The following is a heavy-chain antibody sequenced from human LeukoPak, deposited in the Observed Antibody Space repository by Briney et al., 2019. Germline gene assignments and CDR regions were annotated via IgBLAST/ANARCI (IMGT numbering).Heavy chain of an antibody. CDR1: GFAFSSYW. J-gene: IGHJ6*04. Sequence: GGSLRLSCAASGFAFSSYWMSWVRQAPGKGLEWVANIKQDGSEKYYVDSVKGRFTISRDNAKNSLYLQMNSLRAEDTAVYYCAELGITMIGGVWGKGTTVTISS. CDR3: AELGITMIGGV. D-gene: IGHD3-10*02. CDR2: IKQDGSEK. V-gene: IGHV3-7*01.